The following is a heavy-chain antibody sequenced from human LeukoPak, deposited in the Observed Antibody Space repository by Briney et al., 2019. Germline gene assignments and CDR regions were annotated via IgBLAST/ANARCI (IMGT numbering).Heavy chain of an antibody. CDR1: GGSISSGSYY. J-gene: IGHJ4*02. V-gene: IGHV4-39*07. CDR2: IYYSGST. D-gene: IGHD6-19*01. Sequence: SETLSLTCTVSGGSISSGSYYWGWIRQPPGKGLEWIGSIYYSGSTYYNPSLKSRVTISVDTSKNQFSLKLSSVAAADTAVYYCAIIAGYSSGWYGGYWGQGTLVTVSS. CDR3: AIIAGYSSGWYGGY.